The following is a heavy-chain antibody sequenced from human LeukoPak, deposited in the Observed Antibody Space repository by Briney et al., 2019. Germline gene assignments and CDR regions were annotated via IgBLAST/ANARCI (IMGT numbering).Heavy chain of an antibody. D-gene: IGHD1-20*01. CDR1: GFTFSNSW. CDR2: IKTDGSST. J-gene: IGHJ4*02. CDR3: VSGITAMSG. Sequence: GGSVILSCVGSGFTFSNSWMHWVRQAPGKGLMWVSAIKTDGSSTSYVDSVKGRFTISRDNAKNTLYLQMNSLRSEDTAIYYCVSGITAMSGWGQGTLVTVSS. V-gene: IGHV3-74*01.